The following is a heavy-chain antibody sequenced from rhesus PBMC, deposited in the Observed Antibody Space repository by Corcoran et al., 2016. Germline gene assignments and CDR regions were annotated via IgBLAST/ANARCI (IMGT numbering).Heavy chain of an antibody. CDR3: VRSSNPNDEFAY. CDR2: NYGGAGTT. CDR1: GDSISRNY. V-gene: IGHV4S2*01. D-gene: IGHD1-14*01. J-gene: IGHJ4*01. Sequence: VQLQESGPGLVKPSETLPLTCAVSGDSISRNYWNWLRQAPGKGLDWIGRNYGGAGTTDYQPSLKSRLTISEDTAKNQFSLKLTSVTAADTAVYYCVRSSNPNDEFAYWGQGILVTVSS.